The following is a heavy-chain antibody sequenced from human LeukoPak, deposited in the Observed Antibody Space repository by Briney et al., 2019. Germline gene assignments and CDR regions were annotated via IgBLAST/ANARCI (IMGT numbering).Heavy chain of an antibody. CDR1: GGTFSSYA. V-gene: IGHV1-69*13. Sequence: ASVKVSCKASGGTFSSYAISWVRQAPGQGLEWMGGIIPIFGTANYAQKFQGRVTITANESTSTAYMELSSLRSEDTAVYYCARSSNIQLWVFDYWGQGTLVTVSS. CDR2: IIPIFGTA. J-gene: IGHJ4*02. D-gene: IGHD5-18*01. CDR3: ARSSNIQLWVFDY.